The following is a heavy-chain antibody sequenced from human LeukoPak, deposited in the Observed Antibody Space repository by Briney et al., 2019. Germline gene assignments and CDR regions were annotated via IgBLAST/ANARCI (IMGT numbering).Heavy chain of an antibody. V-gene: IGHV1-18*01. CDR1: GYTFTSYG. CDR2: ISAYNGNT. J-gene: IGHJ5*02. CDR3: ARDFAWGSGGAPVDDNWLDP. Sequence: ASVKVSCKASGYTFTSYGTSWVRQAPGQGLEWMGWISAYNGNTNYAQKLQGRLTMTTDTSTSTAYMELRSLRSDDTAVYYCARDFAWGSGGAPVDDNWLDPWGQGTLVTVSS. D-gene: IGHD7-27*01.